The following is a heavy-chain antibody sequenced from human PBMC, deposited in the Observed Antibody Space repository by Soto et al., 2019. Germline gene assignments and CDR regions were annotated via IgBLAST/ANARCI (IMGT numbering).Heavy chain of an antibody. V-gene: IGHV4-31*03. CDR2: IYYSGST. J-gene: IGHJ4*02. CDR3: ARERVVVVTSRGGLDY. Sequence: QVQLQESGPGLVKPSQTLSLTCTVSGGSISSGGYYWSWIRQHPGKGLEWIGYIYYSGSTYYNPSLKSRVTISVDTSKNQFSLKLSSVTAADKAVYYCARERVVVVTSRGGLDYWGQGTLVTVSS. CDR1: GGSISSGGYY. D-gene: IGHD3-22*01.